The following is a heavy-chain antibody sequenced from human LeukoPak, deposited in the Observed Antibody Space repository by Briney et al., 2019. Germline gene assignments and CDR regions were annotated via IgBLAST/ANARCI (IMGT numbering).Heavy chain of an antibody. CDR1: GFTFGDYA. Sequence: PGGSLRLSCTASGFTFGDYAMSWVRQAPGKGLEWVGFIRSKAYGGTTEYAASVKGRFTISRDDSKSIAYLQMNSLKTEDTAVYYCTGCGITMVRVTFHYYYYYMDVWGKGTTVTISS. V-gene: IGHV3-49*04. D-gene: IGHD3-10*01. J-gene: IGHJ6*03. CDR2: IRSKAYGGTT. CDR3: TGCGITMVRVTFHYYYYYMDV.